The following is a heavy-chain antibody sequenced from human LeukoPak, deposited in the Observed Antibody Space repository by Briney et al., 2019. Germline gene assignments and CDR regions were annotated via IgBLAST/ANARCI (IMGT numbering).Heavy chain of an antibody. CDR2: ISGSGGST. J-gene: IGHJ3*02. D-gene: IGHD3-22*01. CDR1: GFTFSSYA. V-gene: IGHV3-23*01. Sequence: GGSLRLSCAASGFTFSSYAMGWVRQAPGKGLEWVSDISGSGGSTYYADSVKGRFTISRDNSKNTLYLQMNSLRAEDTAVYYCAKDLDTLSPDNMIVVVQSPFDAFDIWGQGTMVTVSS. CDR3: AKDLDTLSPDNMIVVVQSPFDAFDI.